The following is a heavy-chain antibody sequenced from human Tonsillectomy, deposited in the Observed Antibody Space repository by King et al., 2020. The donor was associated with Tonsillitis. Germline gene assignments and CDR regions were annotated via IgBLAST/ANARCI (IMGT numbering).Heavy chain of an antibody. CDR3: ARTYGSGSYSFDY. CDR2: IYTSGST. D-gene: IGHD3-10*01. CDR1: GGSISSGSYY. V-gene: IGHV4-61*02. Sequence: QLQESGPGLVKPSQTLSLTCTVSGGSISSGSYYWSWIRQPAGKGLEWLGRIYTSGSTNYNPPLKSRVTMSVDTSKNQFSLKLSPVTAADTAVYYCARTYGSGSYSFDYWGQGTLVTVSS. J-gene: IGHJ4*02.